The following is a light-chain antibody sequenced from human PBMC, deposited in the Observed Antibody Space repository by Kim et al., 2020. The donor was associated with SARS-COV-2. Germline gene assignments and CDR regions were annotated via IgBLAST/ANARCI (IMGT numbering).Light chain of an antibody. Sequence: GKTARMTCGGNNIGSKSVHWYQQKPGQAPVLVIYYESDRPSGIPGRLSGSNSGNTATLTISRVEAGDEADYYCQVWDSRSDHPGVVFGGGTQLTVL. CDR3: QVWDSRSDHPGVV. J-gene: IGLJ2*01. V-gene: IGLV3-21*04. CDR1: NIGSKS. CDR2: YES.